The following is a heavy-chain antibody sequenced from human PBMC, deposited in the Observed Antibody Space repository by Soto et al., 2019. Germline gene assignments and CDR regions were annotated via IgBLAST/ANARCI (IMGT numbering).Heavy chain of an antibody. CDR1: GDIFSGYS. CDR2: IIPIFGTT. D-gene: IGHD5-12*01. V-gene: IGHV1-69*14. Sequence: QVQLVQSGAEVKKPGSSVKVSCKTSGDIFSGYSISWVRQAPGQGLEWMGGIIPIFGTTNYAQRFHGRVTIPAAKSTRTVYMELYSLKSEDTAVYYCARDLGSGYGPGDYWGQGTLVTVSS. CDR3: ARDLGSGYGPGDY. J-gene: IGHJ4*02.